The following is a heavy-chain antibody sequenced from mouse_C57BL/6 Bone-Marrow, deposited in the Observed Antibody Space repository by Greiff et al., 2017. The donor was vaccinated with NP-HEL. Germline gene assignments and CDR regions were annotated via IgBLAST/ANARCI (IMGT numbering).Heavy chain of an antibody. CDR1: GFNIKDYY. CDR3: TTPAYYYGSSYPFAY. V-gene: IGHV14-1*01. J-gene: IGHJ3*01. D-gene: IGHD1-1*01. CDR2: IDPEDGDT. Sequence: VQLQQSGAELVRPGASVKLSCTASGFNIKDYYMHWVKQRPEQGLEWIGRIDPEDGDTDYAPKFQGKATMTADTSSNTAYLQLSSLTSEDTAVYYCTTPAYYYGSSYPFAYWGQGTLVTVSA.